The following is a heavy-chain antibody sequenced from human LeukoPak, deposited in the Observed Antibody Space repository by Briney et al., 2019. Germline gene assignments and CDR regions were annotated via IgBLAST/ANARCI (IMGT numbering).Heavy chain of an antibody. CDR3: ARKYCSGGSCYDGDAFDI. CDR1: GFTFSNYG. J-gene: IGHJ3*02. V-gene: IGHV3-33*01. CDR2: IWYDGRNK. Sequence: GGSLRLSCSASGFTFSNYGMHWVRQAPGKGLEWVAVIWYDGRNKYYRDSVKGRFTISRENSENTLYLHMNSLRAEDTGVYYCARKYCSGGSCYDGDAFDIWGQGTMVTVSS. D-gene: IGHD2-15*01.